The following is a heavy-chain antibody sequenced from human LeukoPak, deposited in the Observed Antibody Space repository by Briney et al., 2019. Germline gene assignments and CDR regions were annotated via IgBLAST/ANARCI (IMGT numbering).Heavy chain of an antibody. D-gene: IGHD1-26*01. Sequence: SQTLSLTCAISGDSVSSNSAAWNWIRQSPSRGLEWLGRTYYRSKWYNDYAVSVKSRITINPDTSKNQFSLQLNSVTPEDTAVYYCARGGVYSGSYLYAFDIWGQGTMVTVSS. J-gene: IGHJ3*02. CDR2: TYYRSKWYN. CDR1: GDSVSSNSAA. V-gene: IGHV6-1*01. CDR3: ARGGVYSGSYLYAFDI.